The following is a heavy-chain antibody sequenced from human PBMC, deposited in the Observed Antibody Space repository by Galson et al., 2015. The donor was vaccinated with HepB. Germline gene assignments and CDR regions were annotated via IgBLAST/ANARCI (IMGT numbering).Heavy chain of an antibody. CDR3: ARVGFGRGDAFDI. D-gene: IGHD3-10*01. V-gene: IGHV3-74*01. CDR1: GFTFSSYW. CDR2: INSDGSST. Sequence: SLRLSCAASGFTFSSYWMHWVRQAPGKGLVWVSRINSDGSSTSYADSVKGRFTISRDNAKNTLYLQMNSLRAEDTAVYYCARVGFGRGDAFDIWGQGTMVTVSS. J-gene: IGHJ3*02.